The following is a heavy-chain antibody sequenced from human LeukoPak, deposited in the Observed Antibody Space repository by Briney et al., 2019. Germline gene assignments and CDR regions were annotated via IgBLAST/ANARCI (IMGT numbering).Heavy chain of an antibody. CDR2: IKAKAHGGTI. D-gene: IGHD1-26*01. CDR3: TTDGVGVEGATYDN. Sequence: PGGSLRLSCAASGFTFINAWMAWVRQAPGKGLEWVGRIKAKAHGGTIEYAAPVKGRFTISRDDSKNTLYLQMNSLKTEDAAVYYCTTDGVGVEGATYDNWGQGTLVSVSS. J-gene: IGHJ4*02. V-gene: IGHV3-15*01. CDR1: GFTFINAW.